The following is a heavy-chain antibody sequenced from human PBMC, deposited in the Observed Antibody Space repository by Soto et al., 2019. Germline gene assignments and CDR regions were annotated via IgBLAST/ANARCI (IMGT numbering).Heavy chain of an antibody. CDR1: GFSLSTSGVG. CDR3: ARWEEWGYYYGMDV. J-gene: IGHJ6*02. Sequence: QITLKESGPTLVKPTQTLTLTCTFSGFSLSTSGVGVGWIRQPPGKALEWLALIYWDDDKRYSPSLKSRLTITKDTSNNQVVLTMTNMDPVDTATYYCARWEEWGYYYGMDVWGQGTTVTVSS. CDR2: IYWDDDK. D-gene: IGHD1-26*01. V-gene: IGHV2-5*02.